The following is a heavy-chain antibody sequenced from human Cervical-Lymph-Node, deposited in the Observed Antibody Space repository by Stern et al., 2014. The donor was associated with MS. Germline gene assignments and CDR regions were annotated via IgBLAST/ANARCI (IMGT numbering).Heavy chain of an antibody. V-gene: IGHV4-31*03. J-gene: IGHJ4*02. CDR3: ARGRKLYYDFDY. D-gene: IGHD2-8*01. CDR2: IYYSGST. Sequence: VQLEESGPGLVKPSQTLSLTCTVSGGSISSGGYYWSWIRQHPGKGLEXIGYIYYSGSTYYNPSLKSRVTISVDTSKNQFSLKLSSVTAADTAVYYCARGRKLYYDFDYWGQGTLVTVSS. CDR1: GGSISSGGYY.